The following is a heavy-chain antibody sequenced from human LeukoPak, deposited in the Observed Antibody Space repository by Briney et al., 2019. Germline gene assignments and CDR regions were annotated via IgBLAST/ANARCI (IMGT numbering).Heavy chain of an antibody. CDR2: IGPSGSNI. CDR3: ARRLTGNWFDP. CDR1: GFTFGIYA. V-gene: IGHV3-21*05. Sequence: PGGSLRLSCAASGFTFGIYAMNWVRQAPGKGLEWVSYIGPSGSNIYYADSVKGRFTISRDNAKNSLYLQMNSLRAEDTAVYYCARRLTGNWFDPWGQGTLVTVSS. D-gene: IGHD7-27*01. J-gene: IGHJ5*02.